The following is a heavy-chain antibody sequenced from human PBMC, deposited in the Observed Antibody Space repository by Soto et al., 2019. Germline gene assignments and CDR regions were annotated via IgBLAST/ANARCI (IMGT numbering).Heavy chain of an antibody. V-gene: IGHV1-69*06. CDR2: IIPISETT. Sequence: ASVKVSCKASGGTFSSLDINWVRQAPGQGLEWMGGIIPISETTNYAQIFQGRVSIVAGISTSTAYMELSRLRSEDTAVYYCARALLSHSYDSGGYDSYFHAMDVWGQGTPVTVSS. J-gene: IGHJ6*02. D-gene: IGHD3-22*01. CDR3: ARALLSHSYDSGGYDSYFHAMDV. CDR1: GGTFSSLD.